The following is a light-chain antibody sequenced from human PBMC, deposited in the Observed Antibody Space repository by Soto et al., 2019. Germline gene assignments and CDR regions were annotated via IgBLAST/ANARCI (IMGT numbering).Light chain of an antibody. Sequence: EIVLTQSPGTLSLSPGERAALSCRASQSVRSSYLAWYQQKPGQAPRLLIYGASSRATGIPDRFSGSGSGTDFTLTISRLEPEVFAVYYCQQYGSSPRTFGQGTKVDIK. V-gene: IGKV3-20*01. CDR1: QSVRSSY. CDR2: GAS. CDR3: QQYGSSPRT. J-gene: IGKJ1*01.